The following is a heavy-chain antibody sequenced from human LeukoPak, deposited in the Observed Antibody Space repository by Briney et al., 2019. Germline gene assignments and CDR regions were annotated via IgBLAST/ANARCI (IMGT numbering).Heavy chain of an antibody. CDR3: ATDRVASRGYYRILLSDY. CDR1: RFTFSRYA. J-gene: IGHJ4*02. CDR2: VSGSGGTK. D-gene: IGHD3-22*01. V-gene: IGHV3-23*01. Sequence: GGSLTLLCTAWRFTFSRYAKGGAPRAPGRGGVWVSAVSGSGGTKYFANSVKGQFTISRDNPKNTLYLQINSLRAEHTAVYYCATDRVASRGYYRILLSDYSGEGTLLSVSS.